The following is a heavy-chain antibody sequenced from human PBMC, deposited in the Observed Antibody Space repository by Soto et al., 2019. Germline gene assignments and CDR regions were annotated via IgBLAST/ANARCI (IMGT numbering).Heavy chain of an antibody. CDR1: GYVFTSYG. V-gene: IGHV1-18*01. D-gene: IGHD3-16*01. CDR3: VLMDVYVIPSPQDV. CDR2: INTYNGNT. Sequence: QVQLVQSGAEVKNPGGSVKVSCKTSGYVFTSYGIGWARQAPGQGLEWMGWINTYNGNTNYAQNLQGRVTLTTDTSTSTAYMELRSLRSNDTAIYYCVLMDVYVIPSPQDVWGQGTTVNVSS. J-gene: IGHJ6*02.